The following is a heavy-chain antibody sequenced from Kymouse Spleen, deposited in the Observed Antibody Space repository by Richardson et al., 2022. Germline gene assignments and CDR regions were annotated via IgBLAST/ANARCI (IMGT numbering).Heavy chain of an antibody. Sequence: QLQLQESGPGLVKPSETLSLTCTVSGGSISSSSYYWGWIRQPPGKGLEWIGSIYYSGSTYYNPSLKSRVTISVDTSKNQFSLKLSSVTAADTAVYYCAREGSGWYFDYWGQGTLVTVSS. J-gene: IGHJ4*02. CDR2: IYYSGST. D-gene: IGHD6-19*01. V-gene: IGHV4-39*01. CDR3: AREGSGWYFDY. CDR1: GGSISSSSYY.